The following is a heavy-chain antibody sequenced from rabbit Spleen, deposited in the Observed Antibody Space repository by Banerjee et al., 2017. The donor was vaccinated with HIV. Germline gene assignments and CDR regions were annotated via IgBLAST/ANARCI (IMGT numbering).Heavy chain of an antibody. D-gene: IGHD1-1*01. CDR2: IFAGSTGTT. CDR1: GFSFSTVYW. J-gene: IGHJ4*01. Sequence: QEQLVESGGGLVKPEGSLTLTCKASGFSFSTVYWIYWVRQAPGKGLEWIGTIFAGSTGTTDYASWAKGRFTISKTSSTTVTLQMTSLTGADTATYFCARDLVAVIGWNFNLWGPGTLVTVS. CDR3: ARDLVAVIGWNFNL. V-gene: IGHV1S45*01.